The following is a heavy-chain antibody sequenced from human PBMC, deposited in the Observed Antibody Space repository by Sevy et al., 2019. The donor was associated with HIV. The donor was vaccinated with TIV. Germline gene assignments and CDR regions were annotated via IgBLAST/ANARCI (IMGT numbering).Heavy chain of an antibody. J-gene: IGHJ3*02. D-gene: IGHD7-27*01. CDR1: GDTFSTYG. CDR2: IIPIFGTT. V-gene: IGHV1-69*13. Sequence: ASVKVSCKASGDTFSTYGLSWVRQAPGQGLEWMGGIIPIFGTTTYAQKFQGRVTITADESASTAYMELSSLRSEDTALNYCAREGGVARTGDHDAFDIWGHGTLVTVSS. CDR3: AREGGVARTGDHDAFDI.